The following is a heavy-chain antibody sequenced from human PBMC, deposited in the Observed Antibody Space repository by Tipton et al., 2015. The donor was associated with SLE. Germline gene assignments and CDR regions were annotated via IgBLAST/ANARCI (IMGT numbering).Heavy chain of an antibody. Sequence: SGAEVKKPGASVKVSCKASGYIFTSYYIHWVRQAPGKGLEWLAVMSYDGTNKNYADSLKGRFTISRDESKNSLYLQMDNLRAEDTAVYYCARYPGRTYPVDYWGQGTLVTVSS. J-gene: IGHJ4*02. CDR2: MSYDGTNK. CDR1: GYIFTSYY. V-gene: IGHV3-30*12. CDR3: ARYPGRTYPVDY.